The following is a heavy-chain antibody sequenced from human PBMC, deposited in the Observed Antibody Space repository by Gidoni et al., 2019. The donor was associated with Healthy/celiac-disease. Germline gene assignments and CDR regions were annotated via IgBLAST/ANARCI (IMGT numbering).Heavy chain of an antibody. V-gene: IGHV3-15*01. Sequence: EVQLVESGGGLVKPGGSLRLSCAASGFTFSNAWLSWVRQAPGKGLEWVGRIKSKTDGGTTDYAAPVKGRFTISRDDSKNTLYLQMNSLKTEDTAVYYCTTVSYPRTPYYYYYGMDVWGQGTTVTVSS. CDR3: TTVSYPRTPYYYYYGMDV. CDR2: IKSKTDGGTT. CDR1: GFTFSNAW. J-gene: IGHJ6*02. D-gene: IGHD1-7*01.